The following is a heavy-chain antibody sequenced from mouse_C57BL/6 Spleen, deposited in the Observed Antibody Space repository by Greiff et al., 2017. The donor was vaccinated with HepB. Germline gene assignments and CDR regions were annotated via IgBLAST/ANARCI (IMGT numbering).Heavy chain of an antibody. V-gene: IGHV1-15*01. Sequence: VQLVESGAELVRPGASVTLSCKASGYTFTDYEMHWVKQTPVHGLEWIGAIDPETGGTAYNQKFKGKAILTADKSSSTAYMELRSLTSEDSAVYYCTKGTGTEGFDYWGQGTTLTVSS. CDR3: TKGTGTEGFDY. J-gene: IGHJ2*01. CDR1: GYTFTDYE. D-gene: IGHD4-1*01. CDR2: IDPETGGT.